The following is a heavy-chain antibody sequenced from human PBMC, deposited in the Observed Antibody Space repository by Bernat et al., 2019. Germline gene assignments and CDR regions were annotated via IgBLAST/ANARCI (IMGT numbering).Heavy chain of an antibody. D-gene: IGHD4-17*01. Sequence: EVQLLESGGGLVQPGGSLRLSCAASGFTFSSYALTWVRQTPGTGLEWVSGSGGSGDRGRTYYADSVKGRFTISRDNSKNTLYLQMNSLRAEDTAVYYCAKGRATVTMDYWGQGTLVTVSS. V-gene: IGHV3-23*01. J-gene: IGHJ4*02. CDR3: AKGRATVTMDY. CDR2: SGGSGDRGRT. CDR1: GFTFSSYA.